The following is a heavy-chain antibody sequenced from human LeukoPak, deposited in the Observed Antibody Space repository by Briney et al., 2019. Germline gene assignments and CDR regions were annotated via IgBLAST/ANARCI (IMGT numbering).Heavy chain of an antibody. CDR2: MYHSGIT. Sequence: PSETLSLTCAVSGYSINSAYYWGWIRQPPGKGLEWIGSMYHSGITYYNPSLKGRVTISVDTSKNQFSLKLNSVTAADTAVYYCARLTPGENWFDPWGQGTLVTVSS. D-gene: IGHD3-16*01. CDR3: ARLTPGENWFDP. J-gene: IGHJ5*02. CDR1: GYSINSAYY. V-gene: IGHV4-38-2*01.